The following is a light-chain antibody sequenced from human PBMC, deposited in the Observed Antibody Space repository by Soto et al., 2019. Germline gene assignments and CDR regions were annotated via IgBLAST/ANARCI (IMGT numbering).Light chain of an antibody. J-gene: IGLJ1*01. CDR3: SSYSTSNTRQIV. V-gene: IGLV2-14*03. Sequence: QSALTQPASVSGSPGQSITISCTGTSSDVGGYNYVSWYQHHPGKAPKLMIFYVSNRPSGVSNRFSGSKSGNTASLTISGLQHEDEADYYCSSYSTSNTRQIVFGTGTKLTVL. CDR1: SSDVGGYNY. CDR2: YVS.